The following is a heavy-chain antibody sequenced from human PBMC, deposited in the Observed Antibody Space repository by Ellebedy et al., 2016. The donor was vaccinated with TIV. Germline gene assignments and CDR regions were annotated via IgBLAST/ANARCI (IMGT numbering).Heavy chain of an antibody. CDR1: GGSSSSYY. CDR2: INYSGST. CDR3: ARSLLMVATPYYFDY. Sequence: SETLSLTCTVSGGSSSSYYWSWVRQPPGKGLEWIGYINYSGSTNYKPSLKSRVTISVDTSKNLFSLKLSSVTAADTAVYYCARSLLMVATPYYFDYWGQGTLVTVSS. V-gene: IGHV4-59*01. J-gene: IGHJ4*02. D-gene: IGHD5-12*01.